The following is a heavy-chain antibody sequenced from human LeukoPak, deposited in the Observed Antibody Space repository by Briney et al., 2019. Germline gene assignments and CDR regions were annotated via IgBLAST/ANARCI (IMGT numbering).Heavy chain of an antibody. CDR1: GLTFSSYA. D-gene: IGHD4-17*01. CDR3: AKEFDDDYGDHFDY. CDR2: ISGSGGST. V-gene: IGHV3-23*01. J-gene: IGHJ4*02. Sequence: GGSLRLSCAASGLTFSSYAISWVRQAPGKGLEWVTAISGSGGSTYYADSVKGRFTISRDNSKNTLYLQMNSLRAEDTAVYYCAKEFDDDYGDHFDYWGQGTLVTVSS.